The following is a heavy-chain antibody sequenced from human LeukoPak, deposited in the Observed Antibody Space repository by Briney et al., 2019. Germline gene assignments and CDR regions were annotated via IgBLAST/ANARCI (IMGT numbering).Heavy chain of an antibody. CDR3: ARVQGETLPTNAFDI. D-gene: IGHD5-12*01. Sequence: PGGSLRLSCVASGFTLSSHWMSWVRQAPGKGLEWVANINQDGSAKYFVDSVKGRFTISRDNSKNTLYLQMNSLRAEDTAVYYCARVQGETLPTNAFDIWGQGTMVTVSS. CDR2: INQDGSAK. J-gene: IGHJ3*02. V-gene: IGHV3-7*01. CDR1: GFTLSSHW.